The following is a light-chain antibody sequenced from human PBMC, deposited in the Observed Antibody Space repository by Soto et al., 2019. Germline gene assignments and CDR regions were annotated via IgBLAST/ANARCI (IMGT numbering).Light chain of an antibody. Sequence: QYALTQPRSVSGSPGQSVTISCTGTSSDVGDYNYVSWYQQHPGKAPKLLIYAVNMRPSGVPDRFSGSKSGNTASLTISWLQAEDEAYYSCCSYAGSYTWVVGGGTKLTVL. CDR3: CSYAGSYTWV. V-gene: IGLV2-11*01. CDR2: AVN. J-gene: IGLJ3*02. CDR1: SSDVGDYNY.